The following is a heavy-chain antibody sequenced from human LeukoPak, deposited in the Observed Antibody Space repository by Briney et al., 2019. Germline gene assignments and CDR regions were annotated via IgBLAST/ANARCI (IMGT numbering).Heavy chain of an antibody. CDR2: LYNSGST. CDR1: GGSISSGDYY. D-gene: IGHD6-13*01. Sequence: PSETLSLTCTVSGGSISSGDYYWSWIRQPPGKGLEWIGLLYNSGSTNYNPSLKSRVTISVDTSKNQFSLKLTSVTAADTAVYYCARGGCSSCLFDYWGQGTLVTVSS. J-gene: IGHJ4*02. CDR3: ARGGCSSCLFDY. V-gene: IGHV4-61*08.